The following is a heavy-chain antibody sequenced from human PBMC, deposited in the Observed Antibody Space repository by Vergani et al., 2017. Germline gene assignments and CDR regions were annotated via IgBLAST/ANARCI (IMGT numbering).Heavy chain of an antibody. V-gene: IGHV3-21*04. CDR2: ISSSSSYI. CDR1: GFTFSSYS. J-gene: IGHJ6*02. Sequence: VQLVESGGGLVKPGGSLRLSCAASGFTFSSYSMNWVRQAPGKGLEWVSSISSSSSYIYYADSVKGRFTISRDNAKNSLYLQMNSLRAEDTAVYYCARELVRRGSGYSKLRYGMDVWGQGTTVTVSS. CDR3: ARELVRRGSGYSKLRYGMDV. D-gene: IGHD3-22*01.